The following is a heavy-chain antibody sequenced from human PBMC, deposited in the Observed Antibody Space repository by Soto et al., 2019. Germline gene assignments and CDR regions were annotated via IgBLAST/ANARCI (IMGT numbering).Heavy chain of an antibody. CDR2: ISGNSGKT. J-gene: IGHJ4*02. D-gene: IGHD2-21*02. CDR3: AIPSCGVDCYSPFDY. Sequence: EVQLLESGGGFVQPGGSLRLSCTASGVGLSTYAISWVRQAPGKGLEWVSVISGNSGKTDYADSVKGRFSISRDKSENTVYLQMNRLRAEDTAVYYCAIPSCGVDCYSPFDYWGQGTLVTVSS. V-gene: IGHV3-23*01. CDR1: GVGLSTYA.